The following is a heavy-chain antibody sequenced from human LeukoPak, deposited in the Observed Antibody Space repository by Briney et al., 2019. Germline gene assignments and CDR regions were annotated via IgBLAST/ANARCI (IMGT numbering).Heavy chain of an antibody. Sequence: GGSLRLSCAASGFTFTTYWMHWVRQVPGKGLVWVARIKGDGSSTRHADSMKGRFTISRDNAKNSLYLQMNSLRAEDTAVYYCARNLMIQLWSGDYYYYMDVWGKGTTVTVSS. CDR1: GFTFTTYW. J-gene: IGHJ6*03. CDR2: IKGDGSST. V-gene: IGHV3-74*01. CDR3: ARNLMIQLWSGDYYYYMDV. D-gene: IGHD5-18*01.